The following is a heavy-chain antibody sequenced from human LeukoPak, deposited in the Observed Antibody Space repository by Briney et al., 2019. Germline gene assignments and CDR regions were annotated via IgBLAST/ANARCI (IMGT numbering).Heavy chain of an antibody. J-gene: IGHJ4*02. CDR3: ARDSLGSGSYYY. Sequence: GGSLRLSSAASGFTFSSNSMNWVRQAPGEGLEGGSSISSSSSYIYYADSVKGRFTISRDNAKNSLYLQMNSLRAEDTAVYYCARDSLGSGSYYYWGQGTLVTVSS. CDR1: GFTFSSNS. CDR2: ISSSSSYI. D-gene: IGHD1-26*01. V-gene: IGHV3-21*01.